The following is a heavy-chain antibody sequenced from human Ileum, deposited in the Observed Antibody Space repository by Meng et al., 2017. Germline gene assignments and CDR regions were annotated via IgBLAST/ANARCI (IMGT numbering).Heavy chain of an antibody. D-gene: IGHD3-3*02. V-gene: IGHV3-21*01. CDR2: ITSSGNFV. J-gene: IGHJ6*02. CDR3: VRDRISQNYYYYGMDV. Sequence: GEPLKISCIASGFTFPDYGMSWVRQAPGKGLEWVSSITSSGNFVYYADSVKGRFTISRDNGKTSMYLQMNNLRVEDTAVYYYVRDRISQNYYYYGMDVWGQGTTVTVSS. CDR1: GFTFPDYG.